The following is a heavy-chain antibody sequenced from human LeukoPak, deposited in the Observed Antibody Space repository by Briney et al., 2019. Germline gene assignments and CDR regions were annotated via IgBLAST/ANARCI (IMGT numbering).Heavy chain of an antibody. Sequence: GASVKVSCKASGGTFSSYAISWVRQAPGQGLEWMGGIIPIFGTANYAQKFQGRVTITADKSTSTAYMELSSLRSEDTAVYYCARRVVVAATLSSYYYYYMDVWGKGTTVTISS. D-gene: IGHD2-15*01. CDR3: ARRVVVAATLSSYYYYYMDV. V-gene: IGHV1-69*06. CDR2: IIPIFGTA. J-gene: IGHJ6*03. CDR1: GGTFSSYA.